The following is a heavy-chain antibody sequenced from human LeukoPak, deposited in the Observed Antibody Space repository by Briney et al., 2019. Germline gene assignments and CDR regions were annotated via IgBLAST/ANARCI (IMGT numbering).Heavy chain of an antibody. CDR1: GGSFSDYY. Sequence: PSETLSLTCAVYGGSFSDYYWSWIRQPPGKGLEWIGYIYHSGSTYYNPSLKSRVTISVDRSKNQFSLKLSSVTAADTAVYYCARVSYYYGSGSYSQALGWYFDLWGRGTLVTVSS. CDR2: IYHSGST. CDR3: ARVSYYYGSGSYSQALGWYFDL. J-gene: IGHJ2*01. V-gene: IGHV4-34*01. D-gene: IGHD3-10*01.